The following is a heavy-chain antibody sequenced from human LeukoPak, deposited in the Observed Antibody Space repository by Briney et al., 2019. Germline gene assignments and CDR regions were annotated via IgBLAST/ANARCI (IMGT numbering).Heavy chain of an antibody. Sequence: GGSLRLSCAASGFTFSSYAMNWVRQAPGKGLEWVSYISSSSSTIYYADSVKGRFTISRDNAKNSLYLQMNSLRAEDTAVYYCAREKTQSGDAFDIWGQGTMVTVSS. V-gene: IGHV3-48*01. D-gene: IGHD3-10*01. CDR2: ISSSSSTI. CDR3: AREKTQSGDAFDI. J-gene: IGHJ3*02. CDR1: GFTFSSYA.